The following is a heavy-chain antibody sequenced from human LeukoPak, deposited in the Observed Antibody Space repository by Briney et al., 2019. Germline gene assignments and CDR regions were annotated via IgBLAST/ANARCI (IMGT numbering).Heavy chain of an antibody. CDR1: GFTFSSYA. J-gene: IGHJ4*02. V-gene: IGHV3-23*01. D-gene: IGHD6-19*01. Sequence: TGGSLRLSCAASGFTFSSYAMSWVRQAPGKVLEWVSAISGSGGSTYYADSVKGRFTISRDNSKNTLYLQMNSLRAEDTAVYYCAKPIAVAGDTYYFGYWGQGTLVTVSS. CDR2: ISGSGGST. CDR3: AKPIAVAGDTYYFGY.